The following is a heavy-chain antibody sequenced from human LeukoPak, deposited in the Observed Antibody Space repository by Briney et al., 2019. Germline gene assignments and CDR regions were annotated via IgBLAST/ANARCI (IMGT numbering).Heavy chain of an antibody. V-gene: IGHV1-2*02. CDR3: ARAMYQLLPIQH. CDR2: INPNSGGT. J-gene: IGHJ1*01. D-gene: IGHD2-2*01. Sequence: ASVKVSCKASGYTFTGYYMHWVRQAPGQGLERMGWINPNSGGTNYAQKFQGRVTMTRDTSISTAYMELSRLRSDDTAVYYCARAMYQLLPIQHWDQGTLVTVSS. CDR1: GYTFTGYY.